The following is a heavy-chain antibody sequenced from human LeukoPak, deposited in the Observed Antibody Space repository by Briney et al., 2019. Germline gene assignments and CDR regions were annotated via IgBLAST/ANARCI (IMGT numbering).Heavy chain of an antibody. V-gene: IGHV4-4*07. J-gene: IGHJ3*02. CDR1: GDSITNYY. Sequence: SETLFLTCTVSGDSITNYYWAWIRQSAGKGLEWIGRMYTTGSTKYSPSFESRVTMPRDASKNQFSLKLSSVTAADTAVYYCAKSNGYGLVDIWGQGTMVTVSS. CDR2: MYTTGST. CDR3: AKSNGYGLVDI. D-gene: IGHD3-10*01.